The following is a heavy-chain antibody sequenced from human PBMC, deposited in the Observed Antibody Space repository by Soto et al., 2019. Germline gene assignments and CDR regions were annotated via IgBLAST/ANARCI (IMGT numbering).Heavy chain of an antibody. CDR1: GYSFTNYG. Sequence: QVQLVQSGAEVKKPGASVKVSCKASGYSFTNYGISWVRQAPGQGLEWMGWITADNGNTNFAQKVKGRVTMTTATSTSTAYMELRSLTYDDTAMYFCARRVDCSGGSCYADYWGQGTLVTVSS. J-gene: IGHJ4*02. CDR3: ARRVDCSGGSCYADY. CDR2: ITADNGNT. D-gene: IGHD2-15*01. V-gene: IGHV1-18*01.